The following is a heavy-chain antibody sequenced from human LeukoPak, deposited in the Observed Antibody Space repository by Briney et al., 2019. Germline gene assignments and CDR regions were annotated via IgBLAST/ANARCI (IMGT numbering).Heavy chain of an antibody. J-gene: IGHJ4*02. CDR3: ARGPAAGPSE. V-gene: IGHV4-38-2*02. Sequence: PSETLCLTCTVSGYSITSGYYWGWIRQPPGKGLEWIGSIYHSGSTFYNPSLKSRVTISVDPSKNQFSLKLSSVIVADTAVYYCARGPAAGPSEWGQGTLVTVSS. CDR1: GYSITSGYY. CDR2: IYHSGST. D-gene: IGHD6-13*01.